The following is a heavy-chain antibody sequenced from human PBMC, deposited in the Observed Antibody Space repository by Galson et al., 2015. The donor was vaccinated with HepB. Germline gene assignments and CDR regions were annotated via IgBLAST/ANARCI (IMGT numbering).Heavy chain of an antibody. CDR3: ARGVDIVPEVGARNYGIDV. D-gene: IGHD5-12*01. Sequence: SLRLSCAGSGFTFSSYSMHWVRQAPGKGLEWISSISTSVSFIYYADSVKGRFTISRDNAKNSLFLQMNSLRAEDTAVYYCARGVDIVPEVGARNYGIDVWGQGTTV. CDR1: GFTFSSYS. J-gene: IGHJ6*02. V-gene: IGHV3-21*01. CDR2: ISTSVSFI.